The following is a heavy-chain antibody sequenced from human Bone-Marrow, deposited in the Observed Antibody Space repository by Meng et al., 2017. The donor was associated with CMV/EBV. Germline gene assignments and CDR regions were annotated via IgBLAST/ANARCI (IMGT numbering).Heavy chain of an antibody. CDR1: GFTFTTYW. Sequence: GSLKISCAASGFTFTTYWMHWARQAPGKGLVWVSRINTDGSSATYADSVKGRFTISRDNVKNTLYLQMNSLRADDTAVYYCARSKVTHDYWGQGTLVTVYS. D-gene: IGHD4-11*01. J-gene: IGHJ4*02. CDR2: INTDGSSA. V-gene: IGHV3-74*01. CDR3: ARSKVTHDY.